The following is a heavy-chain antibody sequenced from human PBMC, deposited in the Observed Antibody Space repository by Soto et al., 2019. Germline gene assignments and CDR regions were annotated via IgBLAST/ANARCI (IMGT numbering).Heavy chain of an antibody. V-gene: IGHV4-31*03. Sequence: SETRSLTCTVSGGSISSGGYYWSWIRQHPGKGLEWIGYTYYSGSTYYNPSLKSRVTISVDTSKNQFSLKLSSVTAADTAVYYCARERGLLWFGEFHHDAFDIWGQATMVTVSS. J-gene: IGHJ3*02. CDR2: TYYSGST. D-gene: IGHD3-10*01. CDR1: GGSISSGGYY. CDR3: ARERGLLWFGEFHHDAFDI.